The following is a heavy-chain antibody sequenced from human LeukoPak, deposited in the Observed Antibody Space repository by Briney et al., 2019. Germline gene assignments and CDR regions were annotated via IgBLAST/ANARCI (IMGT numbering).Heavy chain of an antibody. CDR2: IYYSGSA. Sequence: SQTLSLTCAVSGGSISSGGYSWTWLRQPPGKGLEWIGYIYYSGSAYYNPSLKSRFTISVDTSKNQFSLKLSSVTAADTAVYYCARGNWFDPWGQGTLVTVSS. J-gene: IGHJ5*02. CDR3: ARGNWFDP. CDR1: GGSISSGGYS. V-gene: IGHV4-30-4*07.